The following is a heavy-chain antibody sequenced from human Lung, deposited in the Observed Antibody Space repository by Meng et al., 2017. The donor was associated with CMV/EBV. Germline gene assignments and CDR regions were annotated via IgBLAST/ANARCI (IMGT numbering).Heavy chain of an antibody. D-gene: IGHD3-3*01. CDR3: ARDLRPGTTIFGVRSVHYGMDV. CDR2: INPNSGTT. J-gene: IGHJ6*02. Sequence: SVKVSXXASGDTFTGYYMHWVRQAPGQGLEWMGWINPNSGTTNYAQKFQGRVTMTRDTSISTAYMELSRVRYDDTAVYYCARDLRPGTTIFGVRSVHYGMDVWGQGTTVTVSS. V-gene: IGHV1-2*02. CDR1: GDTFTGYY.